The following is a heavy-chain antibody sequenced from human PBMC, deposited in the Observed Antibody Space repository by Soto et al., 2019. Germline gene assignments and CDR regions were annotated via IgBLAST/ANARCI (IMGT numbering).Heavy chain of an antibody. D-gene: IGHD6-19*01. CDR2: IGGGSTI. CDR3: ARVIEGGGWYYYYGMDV. CDR1: VFTFNIIS. V-gene: IGHV3-48*04. J-gene: IGHJ6*02. Sequence: WGSLRLSWAASVFTFNIISRSWVRQARVKGLEWVSVIGGGSTIYYADSVKGRFTISRDNAKNSLYLQMNSLRAEDTAVYYCARVIEGGGWYYYYGMDVWGQGTTVTVSS.